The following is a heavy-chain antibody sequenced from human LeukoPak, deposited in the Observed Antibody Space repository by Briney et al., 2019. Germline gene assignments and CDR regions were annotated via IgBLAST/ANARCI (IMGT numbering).Heavy chain of an antibody. CDR2: IYYSGST. V-gene: IGHV4-59*01. J-gene: IGHJ6*02. CDR1: GGSISSYY. D-gene: IGHD2-2*02. Sequence: SETLSLTWTVSGGSISSYYWSWIRQPPGKRLEWIGYIYYSGSTNYNPSLKSRVTISVDTSKNQFSLKLSSVTAADTAVYYCARFVPYCSSTSCYTNYYYYGMDVWGQGTTVTVSS. CDR3: ARFVPYCSSTSCYTNYYYYGMDV.